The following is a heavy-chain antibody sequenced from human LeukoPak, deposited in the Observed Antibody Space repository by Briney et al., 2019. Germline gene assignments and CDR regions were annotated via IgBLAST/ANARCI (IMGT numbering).Heavy chain of an antibody. V-gene: IGHV3-64D*06. CDR2: ISGNGGNT. J-gene: IGHJ4*02. Sequence: PGGSLRLSCSASGFTISSYTMHWVRQAPGKGLEYVSSISGNGGNTYSADSVKGRFTISRDNSKNTLYLQMSSLRPEDTAVYYCVKDLFTDIVVVVAATGFDYWGQGTLVTVSS. CDR1: GFTISSYT. CDR3: VKDLFTDIVVVVAATGFDY. D-gene: IGHD2-15*01.